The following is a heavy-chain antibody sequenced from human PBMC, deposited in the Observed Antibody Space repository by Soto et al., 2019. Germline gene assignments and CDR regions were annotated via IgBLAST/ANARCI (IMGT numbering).Heavy chain of an antibody. CDR1: GGSISNYY. V-gene: IGHV4-59*01. Sequence: QLQLQQSGPGLVRPSETLSLTCTVSGGSISNYYWTWIRQPPGKGLEWIGYVSYSGTTNYNPSLTPQVSMSRETSKNQLSLELNSVTAADTGLFYRARDRGIPGTRNLNRTHWYFEHWGRGTLVTVSS. J-gene: IGHJ2*01. CDR2: VSYSGTT. D-gene: IGHD1-7*01. CDR3: ARDRGIPGTRNLNRTHWYFEH.